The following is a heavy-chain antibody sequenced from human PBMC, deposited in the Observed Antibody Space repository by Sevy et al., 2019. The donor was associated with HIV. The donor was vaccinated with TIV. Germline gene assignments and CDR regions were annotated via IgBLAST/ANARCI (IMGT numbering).Heavy chain of an antibody. Sequence: GGSLRLSCAASGFTFSSYAMSWVRQAPGKGLEWVSAISGSSGSTYYADSVKGRFTISRDNSKNTLYLQMNSLRAEDTAVYYCAKDRHGSGSYPIGAFDIWGQGTMVTVSS. J-gene: IGHJ3*02. CDR3: AKDRHGSGSYPIGAFDI. CDR2: ISGSSGST. V-gene: IGHV3-23*01. CDR1: GFTFSSYA. D-gene: IGHD3-10*01.